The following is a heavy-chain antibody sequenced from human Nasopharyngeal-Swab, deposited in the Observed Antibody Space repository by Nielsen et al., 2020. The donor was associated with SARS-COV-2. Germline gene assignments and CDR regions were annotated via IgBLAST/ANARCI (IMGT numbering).Heavy chain of an antibody. J-gene: IGHJ6*02. D-gene: IGHD3-3*01. V-gene: IGHV3-21*01. Sequence: WIREPPGQGLEWVSSIGRYGTDIFHADSVKGRFSVFRDAANKSIYLQMRSLRAEDTAVYYCARGTVFGVANGMDVWGQGTTVTVSS. CDR3: ARGTVFGVANGMDV. CDR2: IGRYGTDI.